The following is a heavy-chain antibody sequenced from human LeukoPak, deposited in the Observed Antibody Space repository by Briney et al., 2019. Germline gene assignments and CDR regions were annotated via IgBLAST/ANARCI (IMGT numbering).Heavy chain of an antibody. CDR2: INDDGRST. CDR3: ARVRWGGLYYFDY. D-gene: IGHD3-16*01. CDR1: GFTFSSYW. V-gene: IGHV3-74*01. Sequence: GGSLRLSCAASGFTFSSYWMHWVRQAPGKGLLGVSRINDDGRSTNYADSVKGRFTISRDNAKNTLHLLINSLRAEDTAVYYCARVRWGGLYYFDYWGQGTLVTVSS. J-gene: IGHJ4*02.